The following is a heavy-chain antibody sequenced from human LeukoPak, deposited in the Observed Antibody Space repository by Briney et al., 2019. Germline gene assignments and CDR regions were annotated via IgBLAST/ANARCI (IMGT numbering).Heavy chain of an antibody. Sequence: SETLSLTCTVSGGSISSISYYWGWIRQPPGKGLEWIGSIYYSGRTYYNPSLKSRVTISVDASKNQFSLKLSSVTAADTAVYYCARGMVRGPPIYYYIDVWGNGTTVTISS. J-gene: IGHJ6*03. V-gene: IGHV4-39*07. D-gene: IGHD3-10*01. CDR1: GGSISSISYY. CDR2: IYYSGRT. CDR3: ARGMVRGPPIYYYIDV.